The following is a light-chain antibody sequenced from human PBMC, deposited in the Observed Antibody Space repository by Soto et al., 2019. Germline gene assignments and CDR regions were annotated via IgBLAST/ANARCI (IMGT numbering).Light chain of an antibody. CDR2: EVN. J-gene: IGLJ1*01. Sequence: QSALTQPASVSGSPGQSITISCTGTSSDVGGYNYVSWYQQYPGKAPKLIVYEVNNRPSRVSGRFSASKSGNTASLTISGLLADDEADYYCSSYTSSTTYVFGTGTKVTVL. V-gene: IGLV2-14*01. CDR1: SSDVGGYNY. CDR3: SSYTSSTTYV.